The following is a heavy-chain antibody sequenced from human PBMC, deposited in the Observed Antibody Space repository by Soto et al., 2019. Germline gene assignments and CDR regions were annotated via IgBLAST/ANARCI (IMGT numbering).Heavy chain of an antibody. Sequence: QLVESGGGVVPPGASLRLSCAASGFTFSTFGMHWVRQTPGKGLEWVAVISYDGNNKVYADSVKGRFTISRDNFKNPLDLVMNNLKVDDTAVYYCAKDLQAYGDYDYYCYGLDVWGQGATVSVSS. CDR1: GFTFSTFG. CDR3: AKDLQAYGDYDYYCYGLDV. CDR2: ISYDGNNK. D-gene: IGHD4-17*01. V-gene: IGHV3-30*18. J-gene: IGHJ6*02.